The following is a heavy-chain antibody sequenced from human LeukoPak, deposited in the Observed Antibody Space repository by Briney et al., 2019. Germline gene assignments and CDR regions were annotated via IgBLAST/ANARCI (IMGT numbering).Heavy chain of an antibody. CDR1: GFTFSSYA. CDR3: AKDVTMSIRGYYFDY. CDR2: SGGSGVST. Sequence: GGALTLSCAASGFTFSSYALRWVRQAPGKGLEWVSGSGGSGVSTYYADSAKGLFTISRDNSKKTLYLQMNSLRAEDTAVYYCAKDVTMSIRGYYFDYWGQGTLVTVSS. J-gene: IGHJ4*02. D-gene: IGHD3-22*01. V-gene: IGHV3-23*01.